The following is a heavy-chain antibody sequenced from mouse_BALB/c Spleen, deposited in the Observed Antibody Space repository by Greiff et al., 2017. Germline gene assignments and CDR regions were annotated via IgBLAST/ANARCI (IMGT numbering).Heavy chain of an antibody. Sequence: VQLQQSGPELVKPGASMKISCKASGYSFTGYTMNWVKQSHGKNLEWIGLINPYNGGTSYNQKFKGKATLTVDKSSSTAYMELLSLTSEDSAVYYCARDYYGSSYPYYAMDYWGQGTSVTVSS. J-gene: IGHJ4*01. CDR2: INPYNGGT. V-gene: IGHV1-18*01. D-gene: IGHD1-1*01. CDR3: ARDYYGSSYPYYAMDY. CDR1: GYSFTGYT.